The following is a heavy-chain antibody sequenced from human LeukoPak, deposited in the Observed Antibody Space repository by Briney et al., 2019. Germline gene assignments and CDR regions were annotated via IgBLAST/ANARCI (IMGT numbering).Heavy chain of an antibody. Sequence: GGSLRLSCAASGFTFSNAWMSWVRQAPGKGLEWVGRIKSKTDSGTTDYAAPVKGRFTISRDDSKNTLYLQMNSLKTEDTAVYYCTTHDFWSGYPGDYWGQGTLVTVSS. CDR3: TTHDFWSGYPGDY. CDR2: IKSKTDSGTT. V-gene: IGHV3-15*01. D-gene: IGHD3-3*01. J-gene: IGHJ4*02. CDR1: GFTFSNAW.